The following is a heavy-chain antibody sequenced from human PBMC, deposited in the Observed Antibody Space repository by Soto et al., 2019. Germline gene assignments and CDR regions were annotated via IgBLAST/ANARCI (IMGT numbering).Heavy chain of an antibody. V-gene: IGHV1-18*01. D-gene: IGHD6-13*01. J-gene: IGHJ4*02. CDR3: ARSPYTNSWYYFDY. CDR1: GYTFTMYG. CDR2: ISTYNGNT. Sequence: QVQLVQSGAEVKKPGASVKVSCKTSGYTFTMYGISWVRQAPEQGLAWMGWISTYNGNTNSAQKVQGRVTMTTDTSTSTAYMELRSLRSDDTAVYYCARSPYTNSWYYFDYWGQGTLVTVSS.